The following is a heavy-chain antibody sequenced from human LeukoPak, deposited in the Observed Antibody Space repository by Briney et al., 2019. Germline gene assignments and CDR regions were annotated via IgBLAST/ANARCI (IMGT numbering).Heavy chain of an antibody. D-gene: IGHD7-27*01. J-gene: IGHJ4*02. V-gene: IGHV4-59*01. CDR2: VYDSGST. CDR1: GDSISSYY. CDR3: AIHPLNWGSGTDY. Sequence: PSETLSLTCTVSGDSISSYYWSWIRQPPGKGLEWIGYVYDSGSTNYNPSLKSRVTISVDTSKNQFSLKLTSVTAADTAVYYCAIHPLNWGSGTDYWGQGTLVTVSS.